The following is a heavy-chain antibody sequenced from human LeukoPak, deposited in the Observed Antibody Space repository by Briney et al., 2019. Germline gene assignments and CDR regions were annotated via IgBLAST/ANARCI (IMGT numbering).Heavy chain of an antibody. V-gene: IGHV3-30*18. CDR3: AKGASAPWVGGFPY. CDR2: ISYDGSNK. J-gene: IGHJ4*02. D-gene: IGHD3-16*01. CDR1: GFTFSSYG. Sequence: GGSLRLSCAASGFTFSSYGMHWVRQAPGKGLEWVAVISYDGSNKYYADSVKGRFTISRDNSKNTLYLQMNSLRAEDTAVYYCAKGASAPWVGGFPYWGQGTLVTVSS.